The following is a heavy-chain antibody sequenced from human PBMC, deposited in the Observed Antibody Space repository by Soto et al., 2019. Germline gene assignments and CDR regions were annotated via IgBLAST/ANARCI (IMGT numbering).Heavy chain of an antibody. CDR2: ISASGAYT. D-gene: IGHD6-6*01. J-gene: IGHJ4*02. CDR3: AKEVIAARPYYFDH. CDR1: GFTFNNYA. V-gene: IGHV3-23*01. Sequence: LRLSCAASGFTFNNYAVSWARRTPGKGLEWVATISASGAYTFYADSVKGRFTISRDNSQNTLFLHMRSLRAGDTATYYCAKEVIAARPYYFDHWGQGTLVTVSS.